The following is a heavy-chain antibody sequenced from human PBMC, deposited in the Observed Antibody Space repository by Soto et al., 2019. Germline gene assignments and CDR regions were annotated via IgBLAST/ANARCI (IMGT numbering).Heavy chain of an antibody. V-gene: IGHV5-51*01. CDR1: GYSFTSYW. D-gene: IGHD3-9*01. CDR2: IYPGDSDT. CDR3: ARGYYDILTGYKH. J-gene: IGHJ4*02. Sequence: PGESLKISCKGSGYSFTSYWIGWVRQMPGKGLEWMGIIYPGDSDTRYSPSFQGQVTISADKSISTAYLQWSSLKASDTDMYYCARGYYDILTGYKHWGQGTLVTVSS.